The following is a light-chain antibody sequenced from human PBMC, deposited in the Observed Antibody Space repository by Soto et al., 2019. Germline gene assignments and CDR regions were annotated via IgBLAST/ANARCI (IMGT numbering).Light chain of an antibody. CDR3: QQYGSSPPYT. CDR1: QSVSNSY. CDR2: DAS. V-gene: IGKV3D-20*01. Sequence: EIVLTQSPATLSLSPGERATLSCGASQSVSNSYLAWYQQKPGLAPRLLIYDASSRATGIPDRFSGSGSGTDFTLTISRLEPEDVAVYYCQQYGSSPPYTCGQGTKLEIK. J-gene: IGKJ2*01.